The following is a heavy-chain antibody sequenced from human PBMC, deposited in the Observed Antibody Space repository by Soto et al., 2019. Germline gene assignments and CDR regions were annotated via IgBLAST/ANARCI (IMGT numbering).Heavy chain of an antibody. D-gene: IGHD3-10*01. CDR2: IDTSGSST. V-gene: IGHV3-74*01. J-gene: IGHJ4*02. Sequence: GSLRLSCEAPGFIFTNFWMHWVRQVPGKGLVWVSRIDTSGSSTSYADSVKGRFTISRDNSKNTLYLQMNRLRAEDTAVYYCAKDWGENGSGNVNWGQGTLVTVSS. CDR1: GFIFTNFW. CDR3: AKDWGENGSGNVN.